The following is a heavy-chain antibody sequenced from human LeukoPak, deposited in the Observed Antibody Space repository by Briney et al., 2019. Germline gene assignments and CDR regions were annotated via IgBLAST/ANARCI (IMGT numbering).Heavy chain of an antibody. CDR2: IYYSGST. V-gene: IGHV4-39*01. J-gene: IGHJ4*02. CDR1: GGSISSSSYY. Sequence: SETLSLTCTVSGGSISSSSYYWGWIRQPPGKGLEWIGSIYYSGSTYYNPSLKSRVTISVDTSKNQFSLKLSSVTAADTAVYYCARHSYAPIDYWGQGTLVTVSS. CDR3: ARHSYAPIDY. D-gene: IGHD2-2*01.